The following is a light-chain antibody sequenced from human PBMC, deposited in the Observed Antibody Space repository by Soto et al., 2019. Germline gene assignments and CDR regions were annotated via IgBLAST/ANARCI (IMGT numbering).Light chain of an antibody. J-gene: IGKJ4*01. Sequence: EIVLTQSPGTLSLSPGERPTXSXXXXQSISSSDLAWYQHRPGQAPRLLIYAASSRATGIPDRFSASGSGTDFTLTISRLESEDSAVYYCQHYGSSPGLTFGGGTKVDIK. CDR1: QSISSSD. CDR3: QHYGSSPGLT. CDR2: AAS. V-gene: IGKV3-20*01.